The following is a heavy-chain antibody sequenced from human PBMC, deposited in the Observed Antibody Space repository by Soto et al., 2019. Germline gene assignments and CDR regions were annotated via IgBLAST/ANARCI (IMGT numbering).Heavy chain of an antibody. D-gene: IGHD6-13*01. V-gene: IGHV4-59*01. CDR3: ARQFYSSSWIHFDY. J-gene: IGHJ4*02. Sequence: PSETLSLTCTVSTDSISNYYWSWIRQPPGKGLERIAYIHYSGSSKYNPAIKSRVTISVDTSKNQFSLKLRSVTAADTAVYYCARQFYSSSWIHFDYWGQGTLVTVSS. CDR1: TDSISNYY. CDR2: IHYSGSS.